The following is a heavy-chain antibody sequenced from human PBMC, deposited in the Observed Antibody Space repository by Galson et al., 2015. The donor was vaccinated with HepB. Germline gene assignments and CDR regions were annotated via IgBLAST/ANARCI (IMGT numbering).Heavy chain of an antibody. V-gene: IGHV3-21*01. Sequence: SLRLSCAASGFTFSSYTMNWVRQAPGKGLEWISSISTTGSYIYYADSVKGRFTISRDNAKSSLSLQMNSLRAEDTALYYCARDFAYSSSWHSYYFHFMDVWGKGTTVTVSS. D-gene: IGHD6-13*01. CDR3: ARDFAYSSSWHSYYFHFMDV. CDR2: ISTTGSYI. J-gene: IGHJ6*03. CDR1: GFTFSSYT.